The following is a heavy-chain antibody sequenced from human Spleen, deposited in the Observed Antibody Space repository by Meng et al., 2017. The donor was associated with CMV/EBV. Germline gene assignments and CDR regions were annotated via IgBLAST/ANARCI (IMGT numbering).Heavy chain of an antibody. CDR2: VSAYNGDT. D-gene: IGHD2-15*01. CDR3: ASGYCSSGSCYPYYFDY. J-gene: IGHJ4*02. Sequence: IVSSFGISWVRQAPGQGLEWMGWVSAYNGDTRYAQMVQGRVTMTADTATSTVYMELRGLRSDDTAVYYCASGYCSSGSCYPYYFDYWGQGTLVTVSS. CDR1: IVSSFG. V-gene: IGHV1-18*01.